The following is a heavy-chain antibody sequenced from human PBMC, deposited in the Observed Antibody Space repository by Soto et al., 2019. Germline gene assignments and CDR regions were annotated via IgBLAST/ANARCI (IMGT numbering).Heavy chain of an antibody. V-gene: IGHV4-39*01. D-gene: IGHD3-16*02. CDR1: GGSISSSSYY. CDR3: ASSLSPVIALAY. J-gene: IGHJ4*02. CDR2: IYYSGST. Sequence: SETLSLTCTVSGGSISSSSYYWGWIRQPPGKGLEWIGSIYYSGSTYYNPSLKSRVTISVDTSKNQFSLKLSSVTAADTAVYYCASSLSPVIALAYWGQGTLVTVSS.